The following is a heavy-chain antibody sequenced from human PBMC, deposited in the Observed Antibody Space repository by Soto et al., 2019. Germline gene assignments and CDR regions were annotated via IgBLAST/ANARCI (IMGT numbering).Heavy chain of an antibody. V-gene: IGHV3-30-3*01. CDR1: GFTFSSYA. Sequence: GGSLRLSCAASGFTFSSYAMHWVRQAPGKGLEWVAVISYDGSNKYYADSVKGRFTISRDNSKNTLYLQMNSLRAEDTAVYYCARVKEYYYDSSGTSDAFDIWGQGTMVTVSS. J-gene: IGHJ3*02. CDR2: ISYDGSNK. D-gene: IGHD3-22*01. CDR3: ARVKEYYYDSSGTSDAFDI.